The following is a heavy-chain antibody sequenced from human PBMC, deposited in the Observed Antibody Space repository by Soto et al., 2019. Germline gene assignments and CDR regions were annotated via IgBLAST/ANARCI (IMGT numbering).Heavy chain of an antibody. CDR3: AKVTNYDFWSGYPYYFDY. Sequence: GGSLRLSCAASGFTFSSYAMSWVRQAPGKGLEWFSAISGSGGSTYYADSVKGRFTISRDNSKNTLYLQMNSLRAEDTAVYYCAKVTNYDFWSGYPYYFDYWGQGTLVTVSS. V-gene: IGHV3-23*01. CDR1: GFTFSSYA. J-gene: IGHJ4*02. D-gene: IGHD3-3*01. CDR2: ISGSGGST.